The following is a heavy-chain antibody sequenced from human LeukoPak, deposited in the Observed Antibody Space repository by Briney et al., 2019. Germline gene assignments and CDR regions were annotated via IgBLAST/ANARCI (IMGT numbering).Heavy chain of an antibody. D-gene: IGHD1-1*01. J-gene: IGHJ3*02. CDR2: ISAYNGNT. V-gene: IGHV1-18*01. Sequence: GASVTVSCKASGYTFTIYGMSWVRQAPGQGLEWMGWISAYNGNTNYAQKLQGRVTITTDTSTSTAYMELRSLRSDDTAVYYCARVGGSVQLERPYGDAFDIWGQGTMVTVSS. CDR3: ARVGGSVQLERPYGDAFDI. CDR1: GYTFTIYG.